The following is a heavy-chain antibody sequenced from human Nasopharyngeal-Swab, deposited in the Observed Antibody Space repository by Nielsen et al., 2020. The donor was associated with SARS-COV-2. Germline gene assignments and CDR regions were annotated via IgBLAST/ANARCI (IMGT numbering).Heavy chain of an antibody. V-gene: IGHV4-34*01. J-gene: IGHJ4*02. CDR3: ARGSAAESSALRPYYFDF. CDR2: IDHTGST. CDR1: GGPFSGFF. D-gene: IGHD2/OR15-2a*01. Sequence: SETLSLTCGVYGGPFSGFFWSWIRQPPGKGLEWIGEIDHTGSTNYNPSLESRLAMSVHTSKNQFSLTLSSVTAADMAVYYCARGSAAESSALRPYYFDFWGQGALVTVSS.